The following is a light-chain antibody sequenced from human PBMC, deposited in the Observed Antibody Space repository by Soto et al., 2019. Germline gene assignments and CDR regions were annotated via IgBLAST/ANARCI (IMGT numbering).Light chain of an antibody. Sequence: DIQMNQSTSSLSASVGDRVTITCRASQGISNHLVWLQQKPGKAPKSLIYGASNLQSGVTSKFSGSRSGADYNLSISSLQPEDVATYYCQQKHIDPLTFGGGTTVEI. V-gene: IGKV1-16*02. CDR1: QGISNH. CDR3: QQKHIDPLT. CDR2: GAS. J-gene: IGKJ4*01.